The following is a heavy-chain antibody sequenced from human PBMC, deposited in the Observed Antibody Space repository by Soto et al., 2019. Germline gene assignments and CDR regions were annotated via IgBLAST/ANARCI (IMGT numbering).Heavy chain of an antibody. Sequence: EVQLLESGGDLVQPGGSMKLSCAASGFPFKNFAMAWVRQAPGKGLEWVSIISNSGSSTYHGDSVKGRFTTSRDNSKGTLSLHMRGVRIDDTAVYFCARADLLWDSFDLWGQGTLVTVSS. CDR3: ARADLLWDSFDL. D-gene: IGHD2-2*01. V-gene: IGHV3-23*05. J-gene: IGHJ4*02. CDR1: GFPFKNFA. CDR2: ISNSGSST.